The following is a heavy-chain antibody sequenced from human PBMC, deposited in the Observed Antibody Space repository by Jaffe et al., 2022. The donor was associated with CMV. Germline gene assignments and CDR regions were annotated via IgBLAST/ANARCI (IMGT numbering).Heavy chain of an antibody. CDR3: AREEYDSSGYYARYFGD. CDR2: ISAYNGNT. V-gene: IGHV1-18*01. J-gene: IGHJ4*02. CDR1: RYTFTRNG. D-gene: IGHD3-22*01. Sequence: QVQLVQSGAEVKKPGASVKVSCKASRYTFTRNGITWVRQAPGQGLEWVGWISAYNGNTIYAQKLQGRVTMTIDTSTSTAYMELRSLRSDDTAIYYCAREEYDSSGYYARYFGDWGQGTLVTVSS.